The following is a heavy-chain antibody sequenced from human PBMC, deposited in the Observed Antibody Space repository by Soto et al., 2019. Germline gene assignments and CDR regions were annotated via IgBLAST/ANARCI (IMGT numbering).Heavy chain of an antibody. CDR2: IIPIFGTA. V-gene: IGHV1-69*13. J-gene: IGHJ6*03. CDR1: GGTFSSYA. CDR3: AAKDYYYYMDV. Sequence: ASVKVSCKASGGTFSSYAISWVRQAPGQGLEWMGGIIPIFGTANYAQKFQGRVTITADESKSTAYMELSSLRSEDTAVYYCAAKDYYYYMDVWGKGTTVTVSS.